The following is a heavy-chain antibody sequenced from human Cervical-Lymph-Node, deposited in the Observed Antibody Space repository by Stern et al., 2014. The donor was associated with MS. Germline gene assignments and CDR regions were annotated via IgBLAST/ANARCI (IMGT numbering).Heavy chain of an antibody. CDR2: ISAYNGNT. D-gene: IGHD6-25*01. J-gene: IGHJ4*02. Sequence: QLVQSGPEVKKPGASVKVSCKASGYTFTSYGIAWVRQAPGQGLAWMGWISAYNGNTNYERKLQGRVTLTTNTTTSTAYMELRSLRSDDTAIYFCARSGTRVPRGYWGQGTLITVSS. V-gene: IGHV1-18*04. CDR3: ARSGTRVPRGY. CDR1: GYTFTSYG.